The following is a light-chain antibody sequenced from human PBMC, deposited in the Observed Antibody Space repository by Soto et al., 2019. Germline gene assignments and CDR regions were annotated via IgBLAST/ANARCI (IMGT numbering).Light chain of an antibody. CDR2: AAS. V-gene: IGKV1-39*01. J-gene: IGKJ2*01. Sequence: DIQMTQSPSSLSASVGDRVTVTCRTSHIVDTSLNWYQQKPGKAPKLLIYAASSVQSGVPARLSGSGSATFFTLTIHNLQPDDFATYFCQQTHRIPPTCGPGTKV. CDR1: HIVDTS. CDR3: QQTHRIPPT.